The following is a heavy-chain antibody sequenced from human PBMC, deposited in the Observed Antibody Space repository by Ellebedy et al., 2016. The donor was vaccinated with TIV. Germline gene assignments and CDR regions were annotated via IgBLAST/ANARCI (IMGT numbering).Heavy chain of an antibody. CDR1: GYTFTSYA. V-gene: IGHV1-3*01. CDR3: ARVYGSGSYYNAFDI. D-gene: IGHD3-10*01. J-gene: IGHJ3*02. Sequence: ASVKVSCKASGYTFTSYAMHWVRQAPGQRLEWMGWINAGNGNTKYSQNFQDRVTITRDTSASTAYMELSSLRSEDTAVYYCARVYGSGSYYNAFDIWGQGTMVTVSS. CDR2: INAGNGNT.